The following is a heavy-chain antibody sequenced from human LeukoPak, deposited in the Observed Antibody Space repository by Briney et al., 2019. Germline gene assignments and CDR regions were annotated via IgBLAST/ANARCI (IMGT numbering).Heavy chain of an antibody. CDR3: AKDTGYALYAFDI. V-gene: IGHV3-30*02. CDR1: GFTFSSYG. D-gene: IGHD2-8*02. Sequence: GGSLRLSCAASGFTFSSYGMHWVRQAPGKGLEWVAFIRYDGSNKYYADSVKGRFTISRDNSKNTLYLQMNSLRAEDTAVYYCAKDTGYALYAFDIWGQGTMVTVSS. CDR2: IRYDGSNK. J-gene: IGHJ3*02.